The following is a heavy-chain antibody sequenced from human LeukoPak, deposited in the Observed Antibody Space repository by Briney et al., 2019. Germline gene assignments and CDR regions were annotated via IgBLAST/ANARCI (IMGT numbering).Heavy chain of an antibody. V-gene: IGHV1-24*01. CDR2: FNPEDGET. CDR3: ATDAAGDYLNH. CDR1: GYIFKNYN. Sequence: ASVKVSCKASGYIFKNYNMHWVRQAPGKGLEWMGGFNPEDGETFYAQKFQGRVAMTEDTSTDTAYMELSSLSYDDTAVYYCATDAAGDYLNHWGQGTRVTVSS. D-gene: IGHD4-17*01. J-gene: IGHJ4*02.